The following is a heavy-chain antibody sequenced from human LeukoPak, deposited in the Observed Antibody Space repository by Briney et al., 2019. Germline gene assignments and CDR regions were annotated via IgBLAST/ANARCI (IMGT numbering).Heavy chain of an antibody. J-gene: IGHJ4*02. CDR3: AKDTVAYVSGTSYIGNYFDY. Sequence: PGGSLRLSCAASGFTFRSYGMNWVRQAPGKGLEWVSYICTSSSTIYYADSVKGRFTISRDNAKNSLYLQMNSLRDEDTALYYCAKDTVAYVSGTSYIGNYFDYWGQGALVTVSS. D-gene: IGHD3-10*01. CDR2: ICTSSSTI. CDR1: GFTFRSYG. V-gene: IGHV3-48*02.